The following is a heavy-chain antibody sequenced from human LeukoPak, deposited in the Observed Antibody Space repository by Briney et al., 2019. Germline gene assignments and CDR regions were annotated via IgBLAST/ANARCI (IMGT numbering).Heavy chain of an antibody. D-gene: IGHD6-13*01. CDR1: GYTFTSYG. J-gene: IGHJ4*02. V-gene: IGHV1-18*01. CDR2: ISAYNGNT. Sequence: ASVKVSCKASGYTFTSYGISWVRRAPGQGLEWMGWISAYNGNTNYAQKLQGRVTMTTDTSTNTAYMELRSLRSDDTAVYYCARTRRSSWGGEFDYWGQGTLVTVSS. CDR3: ARTRRSSWGGEFDY.